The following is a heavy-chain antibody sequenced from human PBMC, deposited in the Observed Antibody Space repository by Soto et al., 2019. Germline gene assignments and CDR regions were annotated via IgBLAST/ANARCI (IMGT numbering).Heavy chain of an antibody. J-gene: IGHJ3*02. CDR2: INPSGGST. Sequence: GASVKVFCKASGYTFTSYYMHWVRQAPGQGLERMGVINPSGGSTSYAQKFRGRVTMTRDTSTSTVYMELSSLRSEDTAVYYCASRVAMVRGDHDAFDIWGQGTMVTVSS. CDR1: GYTFTSYY. CDR3: ASRVAMVRGDHDAFDI. V-gene: IGHV1-46*03. D-gene: IGHD3-10*01.